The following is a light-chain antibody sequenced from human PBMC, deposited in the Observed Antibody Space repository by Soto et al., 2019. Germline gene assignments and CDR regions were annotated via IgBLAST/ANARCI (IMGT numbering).Light chain of an antibody. Sequence: QSALTQPTSVSGSPGQSVTISCTGTSSDVGTYNRVSWYQQPPGTAPKLLIYEVSNRPSGVPDRFSGSKSGNTASLTISGLQAEDEADYYCSLYTSSRTLVFGGGTKLTVL. V-gene: IGLV2-18*01. CDR1: SSDVGTYNR. CDR3: SLYTSSRTLV. CDR2: EVS. J-gene: IGLJ2*01.